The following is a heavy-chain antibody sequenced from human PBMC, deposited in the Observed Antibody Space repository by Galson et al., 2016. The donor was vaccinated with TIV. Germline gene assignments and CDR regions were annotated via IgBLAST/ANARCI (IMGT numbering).Heavy chain of an antibody. Sequence: SLRLSCAASGFTFSDYFMIWIRQTPGKGLEWVSHISGSGATTYYADSVRGRLTISRDNAKNSLYLDMRSLRAEDTAVYYCATIAVAGTRVYWGQGTLVTVSS. CDR3: ATIAVAGTRVY. D-gene: IGHD6-19*01. CDR1: GFTFSDYF. CDR2: ISGSGATT. J-gene: IGHJ4*02. V-gene: IGHV3-11*04.